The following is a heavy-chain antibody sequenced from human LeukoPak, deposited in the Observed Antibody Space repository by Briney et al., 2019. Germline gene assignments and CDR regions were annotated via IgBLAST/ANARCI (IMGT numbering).Heavy chain of an antibody. V-gene: IGHV4-39*01. CDR1: GGSMRTSTHS. CDR3: ARQAGYCSGGSCYFYFDF. J-gene: IGHJ4*02. CDR2: IYYSGST. Sequence: SETLSLTCNVPGGSMRTSTHSWGWIRQPPGKGLEWVGTIYYSGSTYYNPSLKSRLSISVDTSKNQFSLRLDSVTAADTAIYYCARQAGYCSGGSCYFYFDFWGQGTLVTVSS. D-gene: IGHD2-15*01.